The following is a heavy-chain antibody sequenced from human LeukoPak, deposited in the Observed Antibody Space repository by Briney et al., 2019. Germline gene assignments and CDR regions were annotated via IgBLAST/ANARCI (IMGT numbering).Heavy chain of an antibody. CDR3: ARQVYSSGWYYFDY. Sequence: SETLSLTCTVSGGSISSYYWSWIRQPPGKGLEWIGYIYYSGSTYYNPSLKSRVTISVDTSKNQFSLKLSSVTAADTAVYYCARQVYSSGWYYFDYWGQGTLVTVSS. D-gene: IGHD6-19*01. CDR2: IYYSGST. V-gene: IGHV4-59*08. J-gene: IGHJ4*02. CDR1: GGSISSYY.